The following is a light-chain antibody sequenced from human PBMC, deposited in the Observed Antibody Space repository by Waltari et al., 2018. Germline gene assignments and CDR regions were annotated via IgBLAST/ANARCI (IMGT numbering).Light chain of an antibody. CDR3: QHYESLPVT. CDR1: QSISKY. CDR2: HAS. V-gene: IGKV3-20*01. Sequence: DIVLTQSPGPLSLSPGERATLSCRASQSISKYLAWYQQKPGQAPRLLIDHASSRAAGIPDRFSGSGSGTDFSLSISRLEPEDFAVYYCQHYESLPVTFGQGTKVEIK. J-gene: IGKJ1*01.